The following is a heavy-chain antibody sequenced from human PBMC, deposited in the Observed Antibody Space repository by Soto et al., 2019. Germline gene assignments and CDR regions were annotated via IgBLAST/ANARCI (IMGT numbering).Heavy chain of an antibody. CDR2: INAGNGNT. CDR3: ARDYDILTCYWLGWFDP. J-gene: IGHJ5*02. Sequence: QVQLVQSGAEVKKPGASVKVSCKASGYTFTSYAMHWVRQATGQRLEWMGWINAGNGNTKYSQKFQGRVTITRDTSASTAYMELNNLRSEYTAVYYCARDYDILTCYWLGWFDPWGQGTLVTVSS. D-gene: IGHD3-9*01. V-gene: IGHV1-3*01. CDR1: GYTFTSYA.